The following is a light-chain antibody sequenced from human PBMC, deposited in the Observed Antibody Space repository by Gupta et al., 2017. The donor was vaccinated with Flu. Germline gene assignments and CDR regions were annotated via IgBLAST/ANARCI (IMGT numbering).Light chain of an antibody. CDR2: GAS. J-gene: IGKJ1*01. V-gene: IGKV3-15*01. Sequence: ETVVTQSPATLSVSTGERATLSCRASQSVSSNLAWYQQRPGQAPRLLIYGASTRATGIPGRFSGSGSGTEFTLTISSLQSEDFAVYYCQQYNNWPPWTFGQGTKVEI. CDR3: QQYNNWPPWT. CDR1: QSVSSN.